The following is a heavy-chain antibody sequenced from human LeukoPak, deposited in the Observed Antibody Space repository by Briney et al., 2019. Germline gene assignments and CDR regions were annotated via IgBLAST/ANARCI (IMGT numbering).Heavy chain of an antibody. J-gene: IGHJ4*02. Sequence: GGSLRLSCAASGFTVSGHWMSWVRQAPGKGLEWVANINQGGSDKYYVDSVRGRFTISRDNANNLLYLQMNSLRGEDTAVYYCTRDRSRAEDDWGQGTLVTVSS. CDR1: GFTVSGHW. CDR2: INQGGSDK. CDR3: TRDRSRAEDD. D-gene: IGHD1-14*01. V-gene: IGHV3-7*01.